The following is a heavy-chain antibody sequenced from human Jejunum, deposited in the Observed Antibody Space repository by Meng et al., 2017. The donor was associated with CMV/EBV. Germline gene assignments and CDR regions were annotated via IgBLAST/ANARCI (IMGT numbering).Heavy chain of an antibody. Sequence: QGQAQRWGPGLWKRSGTLSRTCTGVGDSISTTYWSWIRQAAGRGLEWIGRSGNGGDTYYNPSLNSRVTVSIDTSKNQFSLTLTSVTAADTAVYYCARDSQGRDPWYFDLWGPGTLVTVSS. J-gene: IGHJ2*01. CDR3: ARDSQGRDPWYFDL. V-gene: IGHV4-4*07. CDR2: SGNGGDT. CDR1: GDSISTTY.